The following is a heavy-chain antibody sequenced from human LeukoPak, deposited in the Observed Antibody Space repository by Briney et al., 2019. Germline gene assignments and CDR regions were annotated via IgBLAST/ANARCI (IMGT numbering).Heavy chain of an antibody. CDR2: IHYTGAT. V-gene: IGHV4-34*01. CDR3: ARGVLGPYYFDL. D-gene: IGHD7-27*01. CDR1: GGSFRGYC. J-gene: IGHJ2*01. Sequence: SETLSLTCAVYGGSFRGYCWSWIRQPPGKGLEWIGEIHYTGATNYEPSLKSRVTISGDPSKNQVSLRVSSVTAADTAVYYCARGVLGPYYFDLWGRGTLVTVSS.